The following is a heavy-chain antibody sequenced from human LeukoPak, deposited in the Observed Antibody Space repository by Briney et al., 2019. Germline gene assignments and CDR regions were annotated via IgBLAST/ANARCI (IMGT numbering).Heavy chain of an antibody. CDR1: GFTFSSYG. CDR3: ARDKEPGWFDP. Sequence: PGRSLRLSCAASGFTFSSYGMHWVRQAPGKGLEGVAVIWYDGSNKYYADSVKGRFTISRDNSKNTLYLQMNSLRAEDTAVYYCARDKEPGWFDPWGQGTLVTVSP. J-gene: IGHJ5*02. V-gene: IGHV3-33*01. CDR2: IWYDGSNK.